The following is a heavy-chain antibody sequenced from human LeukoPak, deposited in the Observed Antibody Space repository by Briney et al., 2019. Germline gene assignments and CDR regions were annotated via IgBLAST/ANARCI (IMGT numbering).Heavy chain of an antibody. J-gene: IGHJ4*02. CDR1: GFAFNTFG. CDR3: TRVGYIDEGIDY. V-gene: IGHV3-33*08. CDR2: TSFDGSNT. D-gene: IGHD5-24*01. Sequence: QTGGSLRLSCAASGFAFNTFGMHWVRQAPGKGLKWVATTSFDGSNTYFSDSVRGRFTISRDNAKNSLYLQMDSLRAEDTAIYYCTRVGYIDEGIDYWGQGTLVTVSS.